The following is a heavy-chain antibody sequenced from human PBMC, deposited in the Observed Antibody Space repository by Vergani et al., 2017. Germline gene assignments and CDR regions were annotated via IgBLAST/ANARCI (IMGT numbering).Heavy chain of an antibody. CDR2: ICSSSSYI. V-gene: IGHV3-21*01. J-gene: IGHJ4*02. D-gene: IGHD6-6*01. CDR1: GFTFSSYS. CDR3: ARSSIAARPWGFGFDY. Sequence: EVQLVESGGGLVKPGGSLRLSCAASGFTFSSYSMNWVRQAPGKGLEWVSSICSSSSYIYYADSVKGRFTISRDNAKNSLYLQMNSLRAEDTAVYYCARSSIAARPWGFGFDYWGQGTLVTVSS.